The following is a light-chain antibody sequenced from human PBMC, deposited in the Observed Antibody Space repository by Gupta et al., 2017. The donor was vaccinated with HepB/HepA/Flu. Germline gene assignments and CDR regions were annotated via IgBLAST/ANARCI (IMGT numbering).Light chain of an antibody. V-gene: IGKV3-20*01. J-gene: IGKJ2*04. CDR1: QSLTNNF. CDR3: QQYGNSPMCS. Sequence: EIVLTQSPGTLSLSPGEGPTLSCRASQSLTNNFLAWYQQKHGQAPRLLIYGASNRAAGIPDRFSGSGYGTDFTLTISRLEPEDFAVYYCQQYGNSPMCSFGQGTKVEIK. CDR2: GAS.